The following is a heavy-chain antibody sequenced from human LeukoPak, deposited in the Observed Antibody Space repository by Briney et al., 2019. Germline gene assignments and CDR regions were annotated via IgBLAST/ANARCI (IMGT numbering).Heavy chain of an antibody. J-gene: IGHJ4*02. D-gene: IGHD3-10*02. CDR1: GFTFSTYW. V-gene: IGHV3-74*01. CDR3: ARDRNYVPDY. CDR2: IYSDGSGT. Sequence: GGSLRLSCAASGFTFSTYWMHWVRQAPGKGLVWVSRIYSDGSGTIYADSVKGRFTISRDNAKNTLYLQMNSLRAEDTAVYYCARDRNYVPDYWGQGTLVTASS.